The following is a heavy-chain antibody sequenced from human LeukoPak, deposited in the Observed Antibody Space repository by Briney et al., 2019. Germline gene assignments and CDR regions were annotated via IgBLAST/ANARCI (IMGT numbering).Heavy chain of an antibody. V-gene: IGHV4-30-4*01. CDR3: ARVSIQLAYCGGDCYSFDY. J-gene: IGHJ4*02. D-gene: IGHD2-21*02. CDR2: IYYSGRT. CDR1: GGSISSGDYY. Sequence: SQTLSLTCTVSGGSISSGDYYWSWIRQPPGKGLEWIGYIYYSGRTYYNPSLKSRVTISVDTSKNQFSLKLSSVTAADTAVYYCARVSIQLAYCGGDCYSFDYWGQGTLVTVSS.